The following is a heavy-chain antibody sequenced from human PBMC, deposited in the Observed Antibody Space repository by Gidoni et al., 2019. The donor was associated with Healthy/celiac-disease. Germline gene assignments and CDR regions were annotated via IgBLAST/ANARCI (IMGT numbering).Heavy chain of an antibody. CDR2: INHSGST. D-gene: IGHD3-10*01. Sequence: QVQLQQWGAGLLKPSETLSLTCAVYGGSFSGYYWSWIRQPPGKGLEWIGEINHSGSTNYNPSLKSRVTISVDTSKNQFSLKLSSVAAADTAVYYCARVIRSAFDYWGQGTLVTVSS. J-gene: IGHJ4*02. CDR1: GGSFSGYY. V-gene: IGHV4-34*01. CDR3: ARVIRSAFDY.